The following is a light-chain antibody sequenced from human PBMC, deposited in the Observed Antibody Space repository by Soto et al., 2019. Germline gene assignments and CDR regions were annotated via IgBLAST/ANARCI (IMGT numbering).Light chain of an antibody. CDR3: SSDTSSSTLDV. CDR1: SSDVGGYNY. CDR2: EVS. J-gene: IGLJ1*01. V-gene: IGLV2-14*01. Sequence: QSALTQPVSVSGSPGQSITISCTGTSSDVGGYNYVSWYQQHPGKAPKLMIYEVSNRPSGVSNRFSGSKSGNTASLTISGLQAEDEADYYCSSDTSSSTLDVFGTGTKVTVL.